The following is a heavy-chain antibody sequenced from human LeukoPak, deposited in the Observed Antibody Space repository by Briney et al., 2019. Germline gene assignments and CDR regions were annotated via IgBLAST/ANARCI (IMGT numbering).Heavy chain of an antibody. CDR1: GFTFSDYY. Sequence: GGSLRLSCAASGFTFSDYYMSWIRQAPGKGLEWVAVISFDGSKKYYVDSVKGRFTISRDNSKNTLYLQMNSLRVEDTAVYSCAKDKSGAYYYGMDVWGQGTTVTVSS. J-gene: IGHJ6*02. CDR3: AKDKSGAYYYGMDV. D-gene: IGHD2-8*02. CDR2: ISFDGSKK. V-gene: IGHV3-30*18.